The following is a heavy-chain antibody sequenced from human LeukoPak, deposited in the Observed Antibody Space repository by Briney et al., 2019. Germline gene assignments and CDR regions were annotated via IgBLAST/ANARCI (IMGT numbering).Heavy chain of an antibody. V-gene: IGHV4-4*07. D-gene: IGHD3-3*01. CDR3: ARGTVAYDFWSGDYYYYGMDV. CDR1: GGSISSYY. Sequence: SETLSLTCTVSGGSISSYYWSWIRQPAGKGLEWIGRIYTSGSTNYNPSLKSRATMSVDTSKNQFSLKLSSVTAADTAVYYCARGTVAYDFWSGDYYYYGMDVWGQGTTVTVSS. J-gene: IGHJ6*02. CDR2: IYTSGST.